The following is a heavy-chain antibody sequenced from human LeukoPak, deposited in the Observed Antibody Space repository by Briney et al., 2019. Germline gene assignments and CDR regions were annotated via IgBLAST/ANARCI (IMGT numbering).Heavy chain of an antibody. CDR2: ISGSGGST. J-gene: IGHJ4*02. Sequence: PGGSLRLSCAASGFTFTNYAMNWVRQAPGKGLEWVSTISGSGGSTYSADSVKGRFTISRDNSKNTLYLQMNSLRAEDTAVYYCAKMVGDTTGFDYWGQGTLVTVSS. CDR1: GFTFTNYA. CDR3: AKMVGDTTGFDY. D-gene: IGHD1-26*01. V-gene: IGHV3-23*01.